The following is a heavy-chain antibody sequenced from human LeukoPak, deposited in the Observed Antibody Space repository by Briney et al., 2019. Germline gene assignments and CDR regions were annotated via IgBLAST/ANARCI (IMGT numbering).Heavy chain of an antibody. Sequence: SETLSLTCTVSGGSISSSSYYWGWIRRPPGKGLEWIGSIYYSENTYTYYNPSLKSRVTISVDTSKNQFSLKLRSVTAADTAVYYCARHGQWLVLDNWFDPWGQGTLVTVSS. V-gene: IGHV4-39*01. J-gene: IGHJ5*02. CDR1: GGSISSSSYY. CDR2: IYYSENTYT. CDR3: ARHGQWLVLDNWFDP. D-gene: IGHD6-19*01.